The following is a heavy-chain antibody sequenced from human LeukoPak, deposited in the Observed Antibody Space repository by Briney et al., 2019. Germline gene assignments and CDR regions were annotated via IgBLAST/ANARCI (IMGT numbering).Heavy chain of an antibody. V-gene: IGHV3-23*01. Sequence: GGSLRLSCAASGFTFSSYAMSWVRQAPGKGLEWVSAISGSGGSTYYADSAKGRFTISRDNSKNTPYLQMNSLRAEDTAVYYCARDERGYVDYWGQGTLVTVSS. CDR2: ISGSGGST. D-gene: IGHD2-15*01. CDR1: GFTFSSYA. CDR3: ARDERGYVDY. J-gene: IGHJ4*02.